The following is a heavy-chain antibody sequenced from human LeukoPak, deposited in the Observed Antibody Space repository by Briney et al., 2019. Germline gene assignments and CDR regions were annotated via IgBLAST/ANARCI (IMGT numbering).Heavy chain of an antibody. J-gene: IGHJ4*02. D-gene: IGHD6-19*01. CDR2: ISAYNGNT. Sequence: GASVEVSCKASGYTFTSYGISWVRQAPGQGLEWMGWISAYNGNTNYAQKLQGRVTMTTDTSTSTAYMELRSLRSDDTAVYYCASEAVAGGVDYWGQGTLVTVSS. CDR1: GYTFTSYG. CDR3: ASEAVAGGVDY. V-gene: IGHV1-18*01.